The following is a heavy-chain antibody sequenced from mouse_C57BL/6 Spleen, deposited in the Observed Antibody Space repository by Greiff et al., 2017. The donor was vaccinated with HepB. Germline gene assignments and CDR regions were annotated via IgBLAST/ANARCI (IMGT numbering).Heavy chain of an antibody. D-gene: IGHD4-1*01. CDR1: GFTFSSYA. CDR2: ISDGGSYT. Sequence: EVQRVESGGGLVKPGGSLKLSCAASGFTFSSYAMSWVRQTPEKRLEWVATISDGGSYTYYPDNVKGRFTISRDNAKNNLYLQMSHLKSEDTAMYYCVTGTWYFDVWGTGTTVTVSS. CDR3: VTGTWYFDV. J-gene: IGHJ1*03. V-gene: IGHV5-4*01.